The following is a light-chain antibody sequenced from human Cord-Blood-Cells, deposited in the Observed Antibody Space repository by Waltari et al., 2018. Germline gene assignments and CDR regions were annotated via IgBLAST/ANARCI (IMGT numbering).Light chain of an antibody. J-gene: IGLJ1*01. V-gene: IGLV2-14*01. CDR2: DVS. Sequence: QSALTQPASVSGSPGQSITISCTGTSSDVGGYNYVPWYQQHPGKAPKLMINDVSKRPSGVSNRFSGSKSGNTASLTISGLQAEDEADYYCSSYTSSSTPYVFGTGTKVTVL. CDR1: SSDVGGYNY. CDR3: SSYTSSSTPYV.